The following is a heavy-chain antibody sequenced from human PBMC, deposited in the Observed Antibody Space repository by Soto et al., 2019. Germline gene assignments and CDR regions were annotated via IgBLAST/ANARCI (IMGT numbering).Heavy chain of an antibody. CDR1: GVTFSSHA. V-gene: IGHV3-23*01. CDR3: SKDQGTRDNVGVPAAILNYYGMDV. J-gene: IGHJ6*02. Sequence: EIQLFESGGGLVQPGGSLRLSCAASGVTFSSHAMNWVRQAPGKGLEWVSAISERGGSTYYADSVKGWFTTSRDNSKNTHDLQMNHLRAEDTSIYYWSKDQGTRDNVGVPAAILNYYGMDVWGQGTTVTVSS. CDR2: ISERGGST. D-gene: IGHD2-2*01.